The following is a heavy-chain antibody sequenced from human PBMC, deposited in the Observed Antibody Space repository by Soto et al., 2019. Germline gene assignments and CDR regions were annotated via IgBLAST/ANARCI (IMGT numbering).Heavy chain of an antibody. J-gene: IGHJ5*02. CDR1: GFTFTNYG. D-gene: IGHD3-22*01. V-gene: IGHV3-21*03. CDR3: TTNYYDSSGYDNWFDP. CDR2: ISRASDYI. Sequence: GGSLRLSCTASGFTFTNYGMTWVRQAPGKGLEWVSSISRASDYIYYADSVNGRFTISRDNAKNSLYLQMNSLRAEDTAVYYCTTNYYDSSGYDNWFDPWGQGTLVTVSS.